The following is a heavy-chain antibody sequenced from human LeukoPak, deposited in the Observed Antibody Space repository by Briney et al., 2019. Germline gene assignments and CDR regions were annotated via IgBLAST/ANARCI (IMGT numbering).Heavy chain of an antibody. D-gene: IGHD4-23*01. J-gene: IGHJ4*02. CDR1: GFTFSNYW. V-gene: IGHV3-7*03. CDR2: IKQDGSDK. Sequence: HPGRSLRLSCAASGFTFSNYWMSWVRQAPGKGLEWVGNIKQDGSDKYYIDSVKGRFTISRDNAKNSLYLQMNSLRAEDTAVYYCARKTVVGSYFDYWGQGTPVTVSS. CDR3: ARKTVVGSYFDY.